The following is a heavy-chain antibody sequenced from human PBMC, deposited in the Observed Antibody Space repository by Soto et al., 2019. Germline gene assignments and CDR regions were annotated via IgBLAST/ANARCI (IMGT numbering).Heavy chain of an antibody. D-gene: IGHD2-8*01. V-gene: IGHV1-18*04. CDR2: ISVYTGNT. J-gene: IGHJ6*02. CDR3: ARDSSNPERCYTHHFDV. CDR1: GYTFSAYG. Sequence: ASVKVSCKASGYTFSAYGVSWVRQAPGQGLEWLGWISVYTGNTKQAQKFQDRITLTTEASTGTAYLELRNLRSDDTAVYYCARDSSNPERCYTHHFDVWGQGTTVTVSS.